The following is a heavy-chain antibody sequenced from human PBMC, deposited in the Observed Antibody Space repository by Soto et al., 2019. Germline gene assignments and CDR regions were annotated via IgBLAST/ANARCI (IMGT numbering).Heavy chain of an antibody. J-gene: IGHJ4*02. CDR2: ISSSSSTI. Sequence: PGGSLRLSCAASGFTFSSYSMNWVRQAPGKGLEWVSYISSSSSTIYYADSVKGRFTISRDNAKNSLYLQMNSLRAEDTAVYYCARDPRNYCSGGSCYFNFDYWGQGTLVTVSS. CDR1: GFTFSSYS. D-gene: IGHD2-15*01. CDR3: ARDPRNYCSGGSCYFNFDY. V-gene: IGHV3-48*01.